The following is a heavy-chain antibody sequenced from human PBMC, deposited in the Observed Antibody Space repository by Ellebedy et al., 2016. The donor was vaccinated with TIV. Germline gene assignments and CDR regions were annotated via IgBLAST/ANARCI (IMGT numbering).Heavy chain of an antibody. CDR3: ARGSPRTIWYGAQPGDR. D-gene: IGHD6-13*01. V-gene: IGHV3-9*01. Sequence: GGSLRLSXAASGFTFGDYAMHWFRQVPGKGLEWVSGIDWDSEVIGYADSAKGRFTTSRDNAKNSLYLQMYSLRPEDTALYYCARGSPRTIWYGAQPGDRWGQGTLVTVSS. CDR1: GFTFGDYA. CDR2: IDWDSEVI. J-gene: IGHJ5*02.